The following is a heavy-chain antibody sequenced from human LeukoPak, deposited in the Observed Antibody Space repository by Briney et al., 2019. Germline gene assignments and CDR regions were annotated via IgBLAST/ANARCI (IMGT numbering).Heavy chain of an antibody. CDR2: FDPEDGET. D-gene: IGHD3-22*01. CDR1: GYTLTELS. Sequence: ASVKVSCKVSGYTLTELSMHWVRQAPGKGLEWMGGFDPEDGETIYAQKFQGRVTMTRDTSTSTVYMELSSLRSEDTAVYYCAREFDYYDSSGPGADWGQGTLVTVSS. J-gene: IGHJ4*02. CDR3: AREFDYYDSSGPGAD. V-gene: IGHV1-24*01.